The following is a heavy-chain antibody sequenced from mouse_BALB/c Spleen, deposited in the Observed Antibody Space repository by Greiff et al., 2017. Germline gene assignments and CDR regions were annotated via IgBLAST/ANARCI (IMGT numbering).Heavy chain of an antibody. J-gene: IGHJ3*01. CDR1: GFNIKDYY. CDR2: IDPENGDT. Sequence: EVKLQESGAELVRPGASVKLSCTASGFNIKDYYMHWVKQRPEQGLEWIGWIDPENGDTEYAPKFQGKATMTADTSSNTAYLQLSSLISEDTAVYYCGGDYDYGRFAYWGQGTLVTVSA. CDR3: GGDYDYGRFAY. V-gene: IGHV14-4*02. D-gene: IGHD2-4*01.